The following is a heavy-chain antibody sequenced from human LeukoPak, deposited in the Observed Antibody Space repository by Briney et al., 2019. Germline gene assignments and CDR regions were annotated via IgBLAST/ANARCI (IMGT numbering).Heavy chain of an antibody. V-gene: IGHV3-30*02. CDR3: AKDRDSYGYYPYYFDY. D-gene: IGHD3-22*01. CDR1: GFTFSSYA. CDR2: IRYDGSNK. J-gene: IGHJ4*02. Sequence: GGSLRLSCPASGFTFSSYAMHWVRQAPGKGLEWVAFIRYDGSNKYYSDSVKGRFTISRDNSKNTLYLQMNSLRAEDTAVYYCAKDRDSYGYYPYYFDYWGQGTPVAVSS.